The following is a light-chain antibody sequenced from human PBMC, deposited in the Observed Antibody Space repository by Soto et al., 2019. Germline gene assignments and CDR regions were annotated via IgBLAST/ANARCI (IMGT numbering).Light chain of an antibody. Sequence: EIVMTQSPATLSVSPGERATLSCRASQRVSRNLAWYQQKPGQPPRLLIYDASTRATGVPARFGGSGSGTEFTLNISGLQSEDFAVYYCQQYGDWPPDTFGQWTKVEI. V-gene: IGKV3-15*01. CDR2: DAS. J-gene: IGKJ2*01. CDR1: QRVSRN. CDR3: QQYGDWPPDT.